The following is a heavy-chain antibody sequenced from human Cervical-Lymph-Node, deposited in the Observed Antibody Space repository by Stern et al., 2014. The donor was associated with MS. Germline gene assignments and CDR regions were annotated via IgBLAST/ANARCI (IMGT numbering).Heavy chain of an antibody. J-gene: IGHJ4*02. CDR1: GFTLSSNY. D-gene: IGHD6-19*01. Sequence: EVQLLESGGGLIQPGGSLKLSCSASGFTLSSNYMSWVRQAPGTGLEWVSLIYTVGSTYYADSVKGRFTISRDNSKNTLYLQMHNLRAEDTAVYYCARSATSVADPFDYWGQGTLVIVSS. V-gene: IGHV3-53*01. CDR3: ARSATSVADPFDY. CDR2: IYTVGST.